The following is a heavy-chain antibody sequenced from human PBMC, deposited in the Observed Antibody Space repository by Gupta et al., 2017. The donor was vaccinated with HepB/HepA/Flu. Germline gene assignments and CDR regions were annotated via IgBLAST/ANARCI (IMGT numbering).Heavy chain of an antibody. CDR1: GGSISSYY. V-gene: IGHV4-59*01. CDR2: IYYRGST. CDR3: ARSFGVVTIFDY. Sequence: QVQLQESGPGLVKPSETLSLTCTVSGGSISSYYWSWIRQPPGKGLEWIGYIYYRGSTNYNPSLKSRVTISVDTSKNQFSLKLSSVTAADTAVYYCARSFGVVTIFDYWGQGTLVTVSS. J-gene: IGHJ4*02. D-gene: IGHD3-3*01.